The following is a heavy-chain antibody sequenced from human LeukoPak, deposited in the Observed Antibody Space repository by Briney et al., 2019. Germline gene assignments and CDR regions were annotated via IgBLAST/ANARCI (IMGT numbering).Heavy chain of an antibody. CDR3: AKGYYDSSGYEVDY. Sequence: PGGSLRLSCAASGFTFSSYGMHWVRQAPGKGLEWVAVISYDGSNKYYADSVKGRFTISSDNSKNTLYLQMNSLRAEDTAVYYCAKGYYDSSGYEVDYWGQGTLVTVSS. V-gene: IGHV3-30*18. CDR1: GFTFSSYG. D-gene: IGHD3-22*01. CDR2: ISYDGSNK. J-gene: IGHJ4*02.